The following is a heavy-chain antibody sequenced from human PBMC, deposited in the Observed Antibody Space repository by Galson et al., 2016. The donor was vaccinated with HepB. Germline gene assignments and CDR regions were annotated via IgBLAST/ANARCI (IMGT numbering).Heavy chain of an antibody. Sequence: QSGAEVKKPGESLKISCKGSGYSFTSYWIGWVRQMPGKGLEWMGIIYPGDSDTRYSPSFQGQVTISADKSIRTAYLQWSSLKASDTAMYYCALSGYDYRDYYYYDMDVWGQGTTVTVSS. CDR3: ALSGYDYRDYYYYDMDV. D-gene: IGHD5-12*01. CDR2: IYPGDSDT. J-gene: IGHJ6*02. CDR1: GYSFTSYW. V-gene: IGHV5-51*01.